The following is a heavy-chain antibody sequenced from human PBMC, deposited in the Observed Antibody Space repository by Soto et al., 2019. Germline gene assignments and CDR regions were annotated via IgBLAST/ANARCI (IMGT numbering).Heavy chain of an antibody. J-gene: IGHJ6*03. CDR2: IYPGDSDT. V-gene: IGHV5-51*01. D-gene: IGHD2-15*01. CDR3: ARLSCSGGSCYLHYYYMDV. CDR1: GYSFTSYW. Sequence: GESLKICCKGSGYSFTSYWIGWVRQMPGKGLEWMGIIYPGDSDTRYSPSFQGQVTISADKSISTAYLQWSSLKASDTAMYYCARLSCSGGSCYLHYYYMDVWGKGTTVTVSS.